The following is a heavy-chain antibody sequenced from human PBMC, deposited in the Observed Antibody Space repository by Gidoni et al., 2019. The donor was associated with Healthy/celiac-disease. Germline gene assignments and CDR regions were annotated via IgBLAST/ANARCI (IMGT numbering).Heavy chain of an antibody. CDR2: INHSGST. Sequence: QVQLQQWGAGLLKPSETLSLTCAVYGGSFSGYYWSWIRQPPGKGLEWIGEINHSGSTNYNPSLKSRVTISVDTSKNQFSLKLSSVTAADTAVYYCARGPYSSGWSYWGQGTLVTVSS. CDR1: GGSFSGYY. J-gene: IGHJ4*02. CDR3: ARGPYSSGWSY. D-gene: IGHD6-19*01. V-gene: IGHV4-34*01.